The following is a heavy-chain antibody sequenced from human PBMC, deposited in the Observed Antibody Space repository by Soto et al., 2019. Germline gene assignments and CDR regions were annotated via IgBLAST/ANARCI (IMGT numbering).Heavy chain of an antibody. J-gene: IGHJ6*03. CDR2: IYYSGST. Sequence: SETLSLTCTVSGGSISSSSYYWGWIRQPSGKGLEWIGSIYYSGSTYYNPSLKSRVTISVDTSKNQFSLKLSSVTAADTAVYYCARLGYYYGSGSYYNVGPYYYYMDVWGKGTTVTVSS. D-gene: IGHD3-10*01. V-gene: IGHV4-39*01. CDR3: ARLGYYYGSGSYYNVGPYYYYMDV. CDR1: GGSISSSSYY.